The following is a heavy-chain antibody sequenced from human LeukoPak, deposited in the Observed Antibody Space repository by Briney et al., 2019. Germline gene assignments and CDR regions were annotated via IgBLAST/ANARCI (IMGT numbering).Heavy chain of an antibody. CDR2: INPNSGGT. CDR3: ATIHCSTTSCYWYDY. CDR1: GYTFTGYY. Sequence: ASVKVSCKASGYTFTGYYLHWVRLAPGQGLEWMGWINPNSGGTNYAQKVQGRVTMTRDTSISTAYMELSRLRSDDTAVYYCATIHCSTTSCYWYDYWGQGTLVTVSS. D-gene: IGHD2-2*01. V-gene: IGHV1-2*02. J-gene: IGHJ4*02.